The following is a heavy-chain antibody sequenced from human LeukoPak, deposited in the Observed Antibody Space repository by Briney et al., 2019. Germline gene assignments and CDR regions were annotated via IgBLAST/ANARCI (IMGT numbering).Heavy chain of an antibody. J-gene: IGHJ3*02. CDR3: ARVTCSSTSCYNAFDI. CDR1: GDTFSGYY. D-gene: IGHD2-2*01. CDR2: INPGGGST. V-gene: IGHV1-46*01. Sequence: GASVKVSCKAFGDTFSGYYIHWVRLAPGQGLEWMGIINPGGGSTTYALKFQGRFTMTRDTSTNTIYMELSSLTSEDTAVYYCARVTCSSTSCYNAFDIWGQGTMVTVSS.